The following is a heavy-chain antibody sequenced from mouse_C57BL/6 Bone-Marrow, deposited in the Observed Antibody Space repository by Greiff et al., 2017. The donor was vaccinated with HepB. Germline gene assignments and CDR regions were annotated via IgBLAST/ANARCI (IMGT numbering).Heavy chain of an antibody. V-gene: IGHV1-39*01. CDR3: ARWVTTVVATDYYAMDY. J-gene: IGHJ4*01. D-gene: IGHD1-1*01. Sequence: VQLKQSGPELVKPGASVKISCKASGYSFTDYNMNWVKQSNGKSLEWIGVINPNYGTTSYNQKFKGKATLTVDQSSSTAYMQLSSLTSEDSAVYYCARWVTTVVATDYYAMDYWGQGTSVTVSS. CDR2: INPNYGTT. CDR1: GYSFTDYN.